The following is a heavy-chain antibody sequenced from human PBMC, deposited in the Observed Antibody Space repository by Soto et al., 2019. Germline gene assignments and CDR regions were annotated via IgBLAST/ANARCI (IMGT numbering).Heavy chain of an antibody. CDR3: ARNKWNTGDFDY. CDR2: MTPISGET. V-gene: IGHV1-8*01. D-gene: IGHD1-20*01. Sequence: ASVKVSCKASGYSFTSYDINWVRQASGQGLEWLGWMTPISGETGYAQKFQGRVSMTRDTSTSTAYVELSSLTYEDSAIYYCARNKWNTGDFDYWG. CDR1: GYSFTSYD. J-gene: IGHJ4*01.